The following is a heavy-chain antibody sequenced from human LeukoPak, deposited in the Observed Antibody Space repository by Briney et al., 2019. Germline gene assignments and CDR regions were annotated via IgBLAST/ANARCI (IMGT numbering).Heavy chain of an antibody. V-gene: IGHV3-74*03. D-gene: IGHD3-10*01. CDR1: XXTFSTYW. CDR2: INGDGSTT. Sequence: GGSXRLXXXXSXXTFSTYWINWVRQSPGKGLVWVALINGDGSTTTHADSVKGRFTISRDNAKNTAYLQMNSLRDEDTAVYFCARDYAGSPDYWGQGTLVTVSA. J-gene: IGHJ4*02. CDR3: ARDYAGSPDY.